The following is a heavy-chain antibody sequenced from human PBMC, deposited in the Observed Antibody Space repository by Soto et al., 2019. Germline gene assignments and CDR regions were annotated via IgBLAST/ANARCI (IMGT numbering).Heavy chain of an antibody. CDR1: GFPFSSYA. J-gene: IGHJ6*02. Sequence: PGGSLRLSCAASGFPFSSYAMIWVRQAPGKGLEWVSAISGSGGSTYYADSVKGRFTISRDNSKNTLYLQMNSLRAEDTAVYYCAKGLNRITMVRGVTPRDYYYGMDVWGQGTTVTVSS. CDR3: AKGLNRITMVRGVTPRDYYYGMDV. V-gene: IGHV3-23*01. CDR2: ISGSGGST. D-gene: IGHD3-10*01.